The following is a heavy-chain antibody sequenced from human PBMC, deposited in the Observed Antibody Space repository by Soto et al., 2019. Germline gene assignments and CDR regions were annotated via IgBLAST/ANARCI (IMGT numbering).Heavy chain of an antibody. CDR2: INPNSGGT. Sequence: ASVKVSCKASGYTFTGYYMHWVRQAPGQGLEWMGWINPNSGGTNYAQKFQGWVTMTRDTSISTAYMELSRLRSDDTAVYYCARDGLRVRGAPPYYYYYMDVWGKGTTVTVSS. V-gene: IGHV1-2*04. CDR1: GYTFTGYY. J-gene: IGHJ6*03. D-gene: IGHD3-10*01. CDR3: ARDGLRVRGAPPYYYYYMDV.